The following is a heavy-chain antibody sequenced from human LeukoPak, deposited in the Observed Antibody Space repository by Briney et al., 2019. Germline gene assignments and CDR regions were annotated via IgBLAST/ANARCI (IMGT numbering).Heavy chain of an antibody. CDR1: GYTFTGYY. D-gene: IGHD3-22*01. V-gene: IGHV1-2*02. J-gene: IGHJ4*02. CDR3: ARTGSITMIVVVTLDY. Sequence: ASVKVSCKASGYTFTGYYMHWVRQAPGQGLEWMGWINPNSGGTNYAQKFQGRVTMTRDTSISTAYMKLSRLRSDDTAVYYCARTGSITMIVVVTLDYWGQGTLVTVSS. CDR2: INPNSGGT.